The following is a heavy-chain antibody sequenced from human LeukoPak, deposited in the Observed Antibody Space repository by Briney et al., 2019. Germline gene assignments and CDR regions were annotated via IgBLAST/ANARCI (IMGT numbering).Heavy chain of an antibody. CDR2: IIPILGIA. CDR3: ARDSTIFGVVIRY. CDR1: GSTFSSYA. J-gene: IGHJ4*02. D-gene: IGHD3-3*01. V-gene: IGHV1-69*04. Sequence: ASVKVSCKASGSTFSSYAISWGRQAPGQGLEWMGRIIPILGIANYAQKFQGRVTITADKSTSTAYMELSSLRSEDTAVYYCARDSTIFGVVIRYWGQGTLVTVSS.